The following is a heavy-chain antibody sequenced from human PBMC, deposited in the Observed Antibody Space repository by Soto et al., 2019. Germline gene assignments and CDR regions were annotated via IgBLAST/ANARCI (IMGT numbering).Heavy chain of an antibody. J-gene: IGHJ6*02. CDR2: ISGSSDTI. CDR3: ARILYSSQRDGVDV. D-gene: IGHD2-8*01. Sequence: GGSLRLPCAASGFTFSSYPMTWVRQAPGKGLEWVSSISGSSDTIFYADSVKGRFTISRDNSRTTLYLQMNSLRAEDMAIYYCARILYSSQRDGVDVWGQGTTVTVSS. CDR1: GFTFSSYP. V-gene: IGHV3-23*01.